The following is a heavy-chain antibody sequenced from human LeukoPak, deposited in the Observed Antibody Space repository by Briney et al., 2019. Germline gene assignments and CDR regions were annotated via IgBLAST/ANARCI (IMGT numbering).Heavy chain of an antibody. CDR2: IYFSGST. CDR1: GGSISSSSYY. D-gene: IGHD4-17*01. V-gene: IGHV4-39*01. CDR3: AIGPLGHTGDYGLDY. J-gene: IGHJ4*02. Sequence: SETLSLTCTVSGGSISSSSYYWGWIRQPPGKGLEWIGSIYFSGSTYYNPSLRSRVTISVDTSKNQFSLKLSSVTVADTAVYCCAIGPLGHTGDYGLDYWGQGTLVTVSS.